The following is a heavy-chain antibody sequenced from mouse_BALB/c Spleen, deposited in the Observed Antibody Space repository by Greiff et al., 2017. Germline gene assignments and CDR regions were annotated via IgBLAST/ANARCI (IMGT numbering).Heavy chain of an antibody. CDR2: ISYSGST. J-gene: IGHJ3*01. CDR1: GDSITSGY. V-gene: IGHV3-8*02. Sequence: DVHLVESGPSLVKPSQTLSLTCSVTGDSITSGYWNWIRKFPGNKLEYMGYISYSGSTYYNPSLKSRISITRDTSKNQYYLQLNSVTTEDTATYYCARWNYGSSYSPWFAYWGQGTLVTVSA. CDR3: ARWNYGSSYSPWFAY. D-gene: IGHD1-1*01.